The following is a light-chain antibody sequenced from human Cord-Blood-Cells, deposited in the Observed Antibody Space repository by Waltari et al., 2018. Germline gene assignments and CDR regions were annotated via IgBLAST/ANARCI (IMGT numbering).Light chain of an antibody. CDR2: DAS. V-gene: IGKV3-11*01. CDR1: QSVSSY. J-gene: IGKJ4*01. Sequence: PGERATLSCRASQSVSSYLAWYQQKPGQAPRLLIYDASNRATGIPARFSGSGSGTDFTLTISSLEPEDFAVYYCQQRSNWPTFGGGTKVEIK. CDR3: QQRSNWPT.